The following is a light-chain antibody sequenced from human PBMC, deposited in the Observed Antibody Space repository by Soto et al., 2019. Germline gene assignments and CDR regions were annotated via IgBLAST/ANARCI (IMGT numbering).Light chain of an antibody. V-gene: IGKV1-5*01. Sequence: DIQMTQSPSSLSASVGDRVTITCRASQSITYWLAWYQQKPGRAPKLLIYDVFNLQSGVPSRFSGSGSGTEFTLTISSLQPDDSAPYYCQQYHSFSFTFGQGTKREIK. CDR2: DVF. CDR1: QSITYW. CDR3: QQYHSFSFT. J-gene: IGKJ2*01.